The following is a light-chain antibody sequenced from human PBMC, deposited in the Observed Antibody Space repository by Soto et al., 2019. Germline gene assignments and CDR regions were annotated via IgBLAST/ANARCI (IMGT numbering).Light chain of an antibody. J-gene: IGLJ1*01. V-gene: IGLV2-11*01. CDR1: SSDVGGYNY. Sequence: QSALTQPRSVSGSPGQSVAISCTGTSSDVGGYNYVSWYQQHPGKAPKVMIFDVNKRPSGVPDRFSGSKSGNTASLTISGLQAEDEADYYCCSYAGSNNFVFGTGTQLTVL. CDR2: DVN. CDR3: CSYAGSNNFV.